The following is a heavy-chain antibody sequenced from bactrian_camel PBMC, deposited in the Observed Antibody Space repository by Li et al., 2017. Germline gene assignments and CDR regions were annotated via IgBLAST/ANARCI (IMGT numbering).Heavy chain of an antibody. CDR2: IYTGPYTARGST. J-gene: IGHJ4*01. Sequence: QLVESGGGSVQAGGSLRLSCRTSASTYNTNSMGWYRQAPGKEREAVACIYTGPYTARGSTAYAASVTGRFTIYQDDAENTVYLQMNSLKPDDTAMYYCAARSGVNWLTSLSLEPARYNYWGQGTQVTVS. D-gene: IGHD1*01. CDR1: ASTYNTNS. CDR3: AARSGVNWLTSLSLEPARYNY. V-gene: IGHV3S54*01.